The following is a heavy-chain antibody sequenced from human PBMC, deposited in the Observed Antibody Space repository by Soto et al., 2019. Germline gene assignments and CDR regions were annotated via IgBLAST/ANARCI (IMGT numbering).Heavy chain of an antibody. CDR2: IYSGGSA. CDR1: GFTVSSNY. Sequence: PGGSLRLSCAASGFTVSSNYMSWVRQAPGKGLEWVSVIYSGGSAYYADSVKGRSTIPRDNSKNTLYLQMNSLRAEDTAVYYCARHGYSYGGGYFDYWGQGT. J-gene: IGHJ4*02. D-gene: IGHD5-18*01. V-gene: IGHV3-66*04. CDR3: ARHGYSYGGGYFDY.